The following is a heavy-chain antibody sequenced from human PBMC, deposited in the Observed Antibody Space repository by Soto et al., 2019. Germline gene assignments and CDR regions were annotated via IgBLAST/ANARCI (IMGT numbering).Heavy chain of an antibody. CDR1: GFTFSSYA. J-gene: IGHJ4*02. V-gene: IGHV3-30-3*01. CDR3: ARDLRDRGYDYYDSSGYPNYAFDY. Sequence: GGSLRLSCAASGFTFSSYAMHWVRQAQGKGLEWVAVISYDGSNKYYADSVKGRFTISRDNSKNTLYLQMNSLRSEETAVSYCARDLRDRGYDYYDSSGYPNYAFDYWGQGTLVTVSS. D-gene: IGHD3-22*01. CDR2: ISYDGSNK.